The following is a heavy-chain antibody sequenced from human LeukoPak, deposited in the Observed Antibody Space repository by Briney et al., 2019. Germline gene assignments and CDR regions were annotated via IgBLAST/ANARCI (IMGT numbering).Heavy chain of an antibody. CDR1: GFTFSGYG. J-gene: IGHJ4*02. Sequence: QPGGSLRLSCAASGFTFSGYGMHWVRQAPGKGLEWVAVISYDGSNKYYADSVKGRFTISRDNSKNTLYLQMNSLRAEDTAVYYCETGGNSFFDYWGQGTLVTVSS. V-gene: IGHV3-30*03. CDR3: ETGGNSFFDY. D-gene: IGHD2-21*02. CDR2: ISYDGSNK.